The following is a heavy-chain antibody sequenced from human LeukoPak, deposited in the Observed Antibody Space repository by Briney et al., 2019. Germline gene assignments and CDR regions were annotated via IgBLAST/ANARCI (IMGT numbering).Heavy chain of an antibody. V-gene: IGHV3-48*02. J-gene: IGHJ4*02. D-gene: IGHD3-10*01. CDR3: ARGPQGSGSSSRN. Sequence: GGSLRLSCAASGFTFSIYSMNWVRQAPGKGLEWVSYISSSSSTIYYADSVKGRFTIPRDDAKNSLYLQMNSLKDEDTGVYYCARGPQGSGSSSRNWGQGTLVTVSS. CDR1: GFTFSIYS. CDR2: ISSSSSTI.